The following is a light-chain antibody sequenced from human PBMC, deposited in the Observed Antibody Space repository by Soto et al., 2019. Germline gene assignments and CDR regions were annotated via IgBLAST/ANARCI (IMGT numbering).Light chain of an antibody. J-gene: IGKJ5*01. CDR1: QSVSSNY. CDR3: QQYGYSPIT. CDR2: GAS. V-gene: IGKV3-20*01. Sequence: IALTQYPETLYWSPGESATLSCMAGQSVSSNYLAWYQQKPGQAPRLLIYGASSRATGIPDKFSGSGSGTDFTLTIDGLEPEDFAVYYCQQYGYSPITFGQGTRLEFK.